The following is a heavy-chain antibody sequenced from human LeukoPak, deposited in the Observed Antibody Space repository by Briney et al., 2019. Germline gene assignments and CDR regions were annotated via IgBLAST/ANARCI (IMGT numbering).Heavy chain of an antibody. J-gene: IGHJ4*02. CDR2: ISGSGAST. D-gene: IGHD6-13*01. CDR1: GFTFTSYA. Sequence: GESLRLSCAASGFTFTSYAMSWVRQAPGKGLEWVSGISGSGASTYYADSVKGRFTISRDNSKNTLYLQMNSLRAEDTAVYYCAKATQVFIAAALDYWGQGTLVTVSS. V-gene: IGHV3-23*01. CDR3: AKATQVFIAAALDY.